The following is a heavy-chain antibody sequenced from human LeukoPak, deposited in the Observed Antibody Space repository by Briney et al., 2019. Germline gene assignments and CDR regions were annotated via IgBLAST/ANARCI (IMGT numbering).Heavy chain of an antibody. D-gene: IGHD3-22*01. CDR2: ISSSNSYR. V-gene: IGHV3-21*01. J-gene: IGHJ6*03. CDR1: GFTFSSYT. CDR3: ARDFSSAHYNYMDV. Sequence: GGSLRLSCAASGFTFSSYTINWVRQAPGKGLEWASSISSSNSYRLYADSGKGRFTISRDNAKNSLYLQMNGLRAEDTAVYYCARDFSSAHYNYMDVWGKGTTVTVSS.